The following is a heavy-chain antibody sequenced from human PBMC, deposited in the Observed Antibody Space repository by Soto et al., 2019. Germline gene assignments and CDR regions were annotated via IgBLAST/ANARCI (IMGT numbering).Heavy chain of an antibody. CDR1: EYNFTTNW. D-gene: IGHD5-18*01. V-gene: IGHV5-51*01. Sequence: PGESLKISCKGSEYNFTTNWIGWVRQMPEKGLEWMGIIYPADSDTRYSPSFQGQVAISVDKSISTAYLQWSSLKASDTAIYYCASARGYSYGYLEPYRYYGMAVWGQGTTVTVSS. CDR3: ASARGYSYGYLEPYRYYGMAV. CDR2: IYPADSDT. J-gene: IGHJ6*02.